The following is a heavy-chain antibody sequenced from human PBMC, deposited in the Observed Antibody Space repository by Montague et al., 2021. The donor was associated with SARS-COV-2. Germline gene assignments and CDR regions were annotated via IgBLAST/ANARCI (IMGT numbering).Heavy chain of an antibody. CDR3: ARGGLAGGNYDIWSFSYTSPLDY. V-gene: IGHV4-34*01. CDR2: IKHRGSP. CDR1: GGTFSAHS. Sequence: SETLSLTCAVYGGTFSAHSWSWVRQSPGKGLEWIGEIKHRGSPTYMSSLKSRVTMSVDTSKNQSSLKLSSVTVADTAIYYCARGGLAGGNYDIWSFSYTSPLDYWGQGTLVTVSS. D-gene: IGHD3-3*01. J-gene: IGHJ4*02.